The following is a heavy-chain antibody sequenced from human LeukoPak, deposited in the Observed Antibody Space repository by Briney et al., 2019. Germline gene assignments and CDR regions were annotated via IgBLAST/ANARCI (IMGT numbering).Heavy chain of an antibody. CDR1: GGTFSRYA. Sequence: SSVTVSCKASGGTFSRYAISWVRQAPGQGLVWMGGIIPIFGTANYAQKFQGRVTLTADKSTSTAYVELSSLRSEDAAVYYCARVAGYSSGWYNDYWGQGTLVTVSS. D-gene: IGHD6-19*01. J-gene: IGHJ4*02. V-gene: IGHV1-69*06. CDR3: ARVAGYSSGWYNDY. CDR2: IIPIFGTA.